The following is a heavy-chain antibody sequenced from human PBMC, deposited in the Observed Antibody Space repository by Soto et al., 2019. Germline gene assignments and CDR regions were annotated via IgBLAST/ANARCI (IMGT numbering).Heavy chain of an antibody. D-gene: IGHD6-13*01. CDR1: GYTFTSYD. J-gene: IGHJ4*02. V-gene: IGHV1-8*01. Sequence: GASVKVSCKASGYTFTSYDINWVRQATGQGLEWMGWMNPNSGNTGYAQKFQGRVTMTRNTSISTAYMELSSLRSEDTAVYYCARGHSSSWSPRLDYWGQGTLVTVSS. CDR3: ARGHSSSWSPRLDY. CDR2: MNPNSGNT.